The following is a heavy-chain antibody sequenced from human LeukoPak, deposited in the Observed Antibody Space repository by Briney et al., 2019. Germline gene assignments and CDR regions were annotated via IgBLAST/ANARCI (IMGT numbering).Heavy chain of an antibody. Sequence: GGSLRLSCAGSGFTFSGSAIHWVRQASGKGLEWLCLIRSQGNRAATVYGATVEGRFTISRDNSKNTAYLQMNSLKTEDTAVYYCAGDYNSWTGLNYWGQGTLVTVSS. D-gene: IGHD3-3*01. CDR3: AGDYNSWTGLNY. CDR2: IRSQGNRAAT. V-gene: IGHV3-73*01. J-gene: IGHJ4*02. CDR1: GFTFSGSA.